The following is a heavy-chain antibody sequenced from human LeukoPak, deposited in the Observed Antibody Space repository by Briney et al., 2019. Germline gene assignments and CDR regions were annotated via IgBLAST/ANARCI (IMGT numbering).Heavy chain of an antibody. CDR1: GFTFSGYG. Sequence: GGSLRLSCVASGFTFSGYGMHWVRQAPGKGLEWVAVIWYDGSNKYYADSVKGRFTISRDNSKNTLYLQMNSLRAEDTAVYYCAREELWFGELSRGYYYGMDVWGQGTTVTVSS. CDR2: IWYDGSNK. D-gene: IGHD3-10*01. CDR3: AREELWFGELSRGYYYGMDV. J-gene: IGHJ6*02. V-gene: IGHV3-33*01.